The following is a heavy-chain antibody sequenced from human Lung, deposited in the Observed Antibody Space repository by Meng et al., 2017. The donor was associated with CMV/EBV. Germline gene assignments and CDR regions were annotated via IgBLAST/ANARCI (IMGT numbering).Heavy chain of an antibody. CDR2: LYPDGST. CDR1: SDSITNYF. Sequence: QEQLQESGPRLLKPAWPLSCTCIVSSDSITNYFWSWVRQPAGKGLEWIGRLYPDGSTDYNPSLSSRLTLSLDTSKIRFSLKLRSVTAADTAIYYCARTPVRFCNTHMCYAFDYWGQGALVTVSS. CDR3: ARTPVRFCNTHMCYAFDY. D-gene: IGHD2-2*01. V-gene: IGHV4-4*07. J-gene: IGHJ4*02.